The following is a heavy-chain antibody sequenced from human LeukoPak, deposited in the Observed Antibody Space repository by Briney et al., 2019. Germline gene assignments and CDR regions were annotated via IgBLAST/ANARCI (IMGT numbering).Heavy chain of an antibody. CDR1: GGTFSSYA. CDR3: ARPSRHTLPYYYYMDV. J-gene: IGHJ6*03. D-gene: IGHD2-15*01. V-gene: IGHV1-69*06. Sequence: ASVKVSCKASGGTFSSYAISWVRQAPGQGLEWMGGIIPIFGTANYAQKFQGRVTITADKSTSTAYMELSSLRSEDTAVYYCARPSRHTLPYYYYMDVWGKGTTVTVSS. CDR2: IIPIFGTA.